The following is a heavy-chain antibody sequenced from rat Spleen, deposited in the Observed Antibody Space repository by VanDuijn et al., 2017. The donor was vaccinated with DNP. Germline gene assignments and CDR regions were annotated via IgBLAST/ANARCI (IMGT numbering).Heavy chain of an antibody. D-gene: IGHD1-2*01. J-gene: IGHJ3*01. CDR2: ITFDGSST. CDR3: ARHWGGSYTARFAY. CDR1: GFTFSDYN. Sequence: EVQLVESGGDLVQPGRSLKLSCAASGFTFSDYNMAWVRQAPKKGLEWVASITFDGSSTYYRDSVKGRFTISRDSSKSTLSLQMDSLRSEDTATYYCARHWGGSYTARFAYWCQGSLVTVSS. V-gene: IGHV5-7*01.